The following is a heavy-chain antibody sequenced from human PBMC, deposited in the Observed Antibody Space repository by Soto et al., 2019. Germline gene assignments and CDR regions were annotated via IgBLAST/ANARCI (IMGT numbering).Heavy chain of an antibody. CDR1: GYTFTSYA. CDR2: INAGNGNT. J-gene: IGHJ6*02. D-gene: IGHD3-22*01. V-gene: IGHV1-3*01. Sequence: ASVKVSCKASGYTFTSYAIQWVRQAPGQRLEWMGWINAGNGNTKYSQNFLGRVTITRDTSATTAYMELSSLRSEDTAVYYCARPSFTMLVDIDYYYSMDVWGQGTTVTVSS. CDR3: ARPSFTMLVDIDYYYSMDV.